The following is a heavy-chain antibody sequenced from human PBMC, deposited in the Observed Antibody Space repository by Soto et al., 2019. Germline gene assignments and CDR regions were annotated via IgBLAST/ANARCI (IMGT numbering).Heavy chain of an antibody. CDR3: ARDQISGWYDN. CDR1: GFAFGRYA. J-gene: IGHJ5*02. V-gene: IGHV3-23*01. CDR2: MGGSVDSK. D-gene: IGHD6-19*01. Sequence: EVQLLESGGGLVKPGGSLRLYCAASGFAFGRYALSWVRQAPGKGLEWVSAMGGSVDSKSYADSVKGRFTISRDDPKNTLFLEMNSLRPEDTAIYFCARDQISGWYDNWGQGTLVTVSS.